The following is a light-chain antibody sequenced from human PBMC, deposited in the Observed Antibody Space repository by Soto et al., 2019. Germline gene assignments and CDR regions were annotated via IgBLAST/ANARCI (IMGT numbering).Light chain of an antibody. CDR2: EVS. V-gene: IGLV2-23*02. CDR3: CSYVGSSILM. J-gene: IGLJ7*01. Sequence: QSALTQPASVSGSPGQSITISCTGTSRDVGLYNLVSWYQQLPGKAPKLIIYEVSERPSGISDRFSGSMSGNTASLTISGLQDGDEADYYCCSYVGSSILMFGGGTQLTVL. CDR1: SRDVGLYNL.